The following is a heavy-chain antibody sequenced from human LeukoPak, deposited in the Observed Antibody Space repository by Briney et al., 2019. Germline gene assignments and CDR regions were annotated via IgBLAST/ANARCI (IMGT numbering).Heavy chain of an antibody. V-gene: IGHV3-23*01. CDR3: AKVRATYYYGSGSYNAFDI. D-gene: IGHD3-10*01. CDR1: GFTFSSYA. Sequence: GGSLRLSCAASGFTFSSYAMSWVRQAPGKGLEWVSAISGRGGSTYYADSVKGRFTISRDNSKNTLYLQMNSLRAEDTAVYYCAKVRATYYYGSGSYNAFDIWGQGTMVTVSS. CDR2: ISGRGGST. J-gene: IGHJ3*02.